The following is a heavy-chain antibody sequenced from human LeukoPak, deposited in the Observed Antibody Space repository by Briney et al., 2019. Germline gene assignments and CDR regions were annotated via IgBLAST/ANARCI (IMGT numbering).Heavy chain of an antibody. CDR2: IYYSGST. V-gene: IGHV4-39*01. D-gene: IGHD2/OR15-2a*01. CDR1: GGSISSSSAY. Sequence: SETLSLTCTVSGGSISSSSAYWGWIRQPPGKGLEWIGIIYYSGSTYYNPSLKGRVTISVDTSKNQFSLRLRSVTAADTAVYYCARAFRARYFDLWGRGTLVTVSS. J-gene: IGHJ2*01. CDR3: ARAFRARYFDL.